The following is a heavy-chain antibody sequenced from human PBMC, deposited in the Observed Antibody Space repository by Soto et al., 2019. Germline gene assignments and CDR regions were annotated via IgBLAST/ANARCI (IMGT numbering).Heavy chain of an antibody. V-gene: IGHV3-9*01. CDR1: GFTFDDYA. D-gene: IGHD4-17*01. CDR3: AKGLEGSTVVNFDY. J-gene: IGHJ4*02. CDR2: ISWNSGSI. Sequence: GGSLRLSCAASGFTFDDYAMHWVRQAPGKGLEWVSGISWNSGSIGYADSVKGRFTISRDNAKNSLYLQMNSLRAEDTALYYCAKGLEGSTVVNFDYWGQGTLVTVSS.